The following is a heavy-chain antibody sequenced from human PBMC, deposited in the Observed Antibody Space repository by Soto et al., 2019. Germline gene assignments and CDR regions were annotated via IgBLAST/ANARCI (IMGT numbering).Heavy chain of an antibody. D-gene: IGHD2-2*01. Sequence: QVQLQASGPGLVTPSQTLSLTCSVSGDSVISGGHYWNWIRQRPGTGLVWVGYTHARGVASYNPCIKSRLDLSVDMSKNEVSLKLTSVTAADMADYFCARSRGNGPKVYAFDIWGQGTMVTLSP. CDR2: THARGVA. CDR3: ARSRGNGPKVYAFDI. CDR1: GDSVISGGHY. V-gene: IGHV4-31*03. J-gene: IGHJ3*02.